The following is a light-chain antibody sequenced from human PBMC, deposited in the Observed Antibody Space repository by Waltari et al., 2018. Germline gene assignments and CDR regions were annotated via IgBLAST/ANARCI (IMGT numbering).Light chain of an antibody. CDR3: QERSDWRGLT. J-gene: IGKJ3*01. Sequence: EIVLTQSPATLSLSPGERAVLSCRASQSFNNYLAWYQQKPGQAPRLLIYVASTRATGIAARFSGSGSGTDFTLTISSLEPEDSAVYYCQERSDWRGLTFGPGTKVDIK. CDR2: VAS. CDR1: QSFNNY. V-gene: IGKV3-11*01.